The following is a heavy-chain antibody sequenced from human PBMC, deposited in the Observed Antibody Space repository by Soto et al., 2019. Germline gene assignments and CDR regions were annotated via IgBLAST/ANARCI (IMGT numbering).Heavy chain of an antibody. D-gene: IGHD2-21*02. CDR2: IKEDGSEK. CDR3: ARDNRAVTASPLDY. J-gene: IGHJ4*02. CDR1: GFTFSYYW. V-gene: IGHV3-7*01. Sequence: EVQLAESGGGLVQPGGSLRLSCAASGFTFSYYWMSWVRQAPGKGLEWVANIKEDGSEKYYVDSVKGRFTLSRDNAKNSLYLQMNSLRAEDTSVYYCARDNRAVTASPLDYWGQGTLVTVSS.